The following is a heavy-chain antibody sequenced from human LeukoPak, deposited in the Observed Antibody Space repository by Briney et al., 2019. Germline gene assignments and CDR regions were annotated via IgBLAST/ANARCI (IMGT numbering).Heavy chain of an antibody. V-gene: IGHV3-66*04. D-gene: IGHD4/OR15-4a*01. CDR1: GFTVSSNY. Sequence: PGGSLRLSCAAPGFTVSSNYMSWVRQAPGKGLECVSVIHSGGSTYYSDSVKGRFTISGDSYKNTLYLQMNSLRADDTAVYYCARPSRGAWPPFDFWGQGTLVSVSS. CDR2: IHSGGST. J-gene: IGHJ4*02. CDR3: ARPSRGAWPPFDF.